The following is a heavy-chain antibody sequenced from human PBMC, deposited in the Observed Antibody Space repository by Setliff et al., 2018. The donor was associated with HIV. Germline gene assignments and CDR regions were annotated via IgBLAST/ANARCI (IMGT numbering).Heavy chain of an antibody. V-gene: IGHV1-8*02. CDR2: MNPNSGNT. CDR3: GRALPYDSSGYYFVGWFDP. J-gene: IGHJ5*02. CDR1: GYTFTSYD. Sequence: ASVKVSCKASGYTFTSYDINWVRQATGQGLEWMGWMNPNSGNTGYAQKFQGRVTMTRNTSIRTAYMELSSLRSEDTAVYYWGRALPYDSSGYYFVGWFDPWGQGTLVTVSS. D-gene: IGHD3-22*01.